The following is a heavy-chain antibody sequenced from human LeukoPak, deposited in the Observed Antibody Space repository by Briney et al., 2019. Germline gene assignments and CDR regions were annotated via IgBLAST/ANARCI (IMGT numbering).Heavy chain of an antibody. J-gene: IGHJ5*02. V-gene: IGHV4-59*11. CDR3: ARASRLRYFDWLLDNWFDP. CDR2: IYYSGSA. D-gene: IGHD3-9*01. Sequence: SETLSPTCTVSGGSISSLYWSWIPHPPGKGLEWTGYIYYSGSANPNPSPKCRVTISVDTSKNQFSLKLSSVTAADTAVYYCARASRLRYFDWLLDNWFDPWGQGTLVTVSS. CDR1: GGSISSLY.